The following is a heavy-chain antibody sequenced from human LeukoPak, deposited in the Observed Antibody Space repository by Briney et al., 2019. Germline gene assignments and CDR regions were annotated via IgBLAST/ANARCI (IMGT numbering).Heavy chain of an antibody. CDR2: INAGNGNT. D-gene: IGHD3-3*01. CDR1: GYTFTSYA. J-gene: IGHJ4*02. V-gene: IGHV1-3*01. CDR3: ARDLRRFPLGYFDY. Sequence: GASVKVSCKASGYTFTSYAMHWVRQAPGQRLEWMGWINAGNGNTKYSQKFQGRVTITRDASASTAYMELSSLRSEDTAVYYCARDLRRFPLGYFDYWGQGTLVTVSS.